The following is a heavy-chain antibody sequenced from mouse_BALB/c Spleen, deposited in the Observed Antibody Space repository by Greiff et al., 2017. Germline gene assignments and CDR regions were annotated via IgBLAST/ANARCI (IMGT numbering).Heavy chain of an antibody. CDR3: ARPGYYGSSDAMDY. CDR2: ISSGGSYT. V-gene: IGHV5-6*01. CDR1: GFTFSSYG. J-gene: IGHJ4*01. D-gene: IGHD1-1*01. Sequence: EVKLVESGGDLVKPGGSLKLSCAASGFTFSSYGMSWVRQTPDKRLEWVATISSGGSYTYYPDSVKGRFTISRDNAKNTLYLQMSSLKSEDTAMYYCARPGYYGSSDAMDYWGQGTSVTVSS.